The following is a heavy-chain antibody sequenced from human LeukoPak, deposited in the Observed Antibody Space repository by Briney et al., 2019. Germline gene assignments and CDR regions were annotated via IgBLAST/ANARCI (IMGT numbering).Heavy chain of an antibody. CDR1: GISFKRHG. J-gene: IGHJ4*02. D-gene: IGHD3-22*01. V-gene: IGHV3-33*01. Sequence: PGGSLTLSCAASGISFKRHGMRWVRQAPGKGLEWVAVIWYDGSNIYYADSVKGRFTISRDNSKNTVYLQMNSLRAEDTALDYSARACNDYDSNGFSFIDYWGQGTLVTVSS. CDR2: IWYDGSNI. CDR3: ARACNDYDSNGFSFIDY.